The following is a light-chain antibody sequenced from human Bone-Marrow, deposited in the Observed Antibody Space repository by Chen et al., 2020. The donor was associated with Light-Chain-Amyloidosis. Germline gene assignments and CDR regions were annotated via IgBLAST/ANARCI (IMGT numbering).Light chain of an antibody. J-gene: IGLJ1*01. CDR2: EDI. V-gene: IGLV2-23*01. CDR3: CSYAPGNIFV. Sequence: ALPQPPSGFGSPGQSITLSCTGASPNVGTSNLVSGYQQFPGKVPTQIIYEDIKRPPGVSDRFSASKSGSTASLTISGLQAEDEADYYCCSYAPGNIFVFGNGTKVTVL. CDR1: SPNVGTSNL.